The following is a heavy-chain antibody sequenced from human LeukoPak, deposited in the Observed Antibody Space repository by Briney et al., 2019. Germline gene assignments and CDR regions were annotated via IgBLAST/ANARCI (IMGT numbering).Heavy chain of an antibody. Sequence: PSQTLSLTCTVSGGSISSGGYSWSWIRQHPGKGLEWIGYIYSSGNTYSNPSLKSRVTISVDTSKNQFSLNLTSLTAADTAVYYCARAEGYSYGPYYFDYWGQGALVTVSS. CDR2: IYSSGNT. V-gene: IGHV4-31*03. CDR1: GGSISSGGYS. J-gene: IGHJ4*02. D-gene: IGHD5-18*01. CDR3: ARAEGYSYGPYYFDY.